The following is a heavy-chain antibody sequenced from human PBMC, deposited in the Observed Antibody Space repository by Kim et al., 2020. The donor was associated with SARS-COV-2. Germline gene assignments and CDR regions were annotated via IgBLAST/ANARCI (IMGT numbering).Heavy chain of an antibody. V-gene: IGHV4-61*01. J-gene: IGHJ4*02. Sequence: SETLSLTCTVSGGSVSSGSYYWSWIRQPPGKGLEWIGYIYYSGSTNYNPSLKSRVTISVDTSKNQFSLKLSSVTAADTAVYYCARDATYHYDILTGYYNLGYWGQGTLVTVSS. D-gene: IGHD3-9*01. CDR3: ARDATYHYDILTGYYNLGY. CDR2: IYYSGST. CDR1: GGSVSSGSYY.